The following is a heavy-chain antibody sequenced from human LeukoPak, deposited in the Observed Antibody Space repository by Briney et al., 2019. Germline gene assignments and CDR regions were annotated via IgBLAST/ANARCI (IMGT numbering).Heavy chain of an antibody. CDR1: GFTFSDYY. CDR2: ISSSGSTI. D-gene: IGHD6-19*01. J-gene: IGHJ4*02. CDR3: ARDHSSGFSLPGN. Sequence: PGGSLRLSCAASGFTFSDYYMSWIRQAPGKGLEWASYISSSGSTIYYTDSVKGRFTISRDNAKNSLYLQMNSLRAEDTAVYYCARDHSSGFSLPGNWGQGTLVTVSS. V-gene: IGHV3-11*04.